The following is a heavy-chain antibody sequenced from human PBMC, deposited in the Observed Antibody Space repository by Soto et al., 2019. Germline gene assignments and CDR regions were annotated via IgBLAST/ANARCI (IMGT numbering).Heavy chain of an antibody. CDR2: INHSGST. D-gene: IGHD6-6*01. Sequence: NPSETLSLTCSVYGGSCSGYYWSWVRQPPGKGLEWIGEINHSGSTNYNPSLKSRVTISVDTSKNQFSLKLSSVTAADTAVYYCASRWEYSSSSGEFDYWGQGTLVTVSS. CDR3: ASRWEYSSSSGEFDY. CDR1: GGSCSGYY. J-gene: IGHJ4*02. V-gene: IGHV4-34*01.